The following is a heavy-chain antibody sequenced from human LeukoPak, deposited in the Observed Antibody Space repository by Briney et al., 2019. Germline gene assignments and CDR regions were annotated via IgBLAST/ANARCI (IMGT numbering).Heavy chain of an antibody. D-gene: IGHD2-2*01. CDR2: IWYDGSNK. J-gene: IGHJ4*02. CDR1: GFTFNSYS. CDR3: ASLYCSSTSCPQGIDY. V-gene: IGHV3-33*08. Sequence: GGSLRLSCAASGFTFNSYSMKWVRQAPGKGLEWVAVIWYDGSNKYYADSVKGRFTISRDNSKNTLYLQMNSLRAEDTAVYYCASLYCSSTSCPQGIDYWGQGTLVTVSS.